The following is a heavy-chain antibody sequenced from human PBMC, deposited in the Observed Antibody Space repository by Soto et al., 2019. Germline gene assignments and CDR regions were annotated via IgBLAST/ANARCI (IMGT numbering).Heavy chain of an antibody. CDR1: GGSVSSGSYD. Sequence: QLQQSGPGLVKPSETLSLKCNVSGGSVSSGSYDWSWIRQPPGKGLEWIGNIYFTGNTKYNPSLKSRVSLSIDTSENQFSLKLTTVTSADTAVYFCARATLFGGAFEIWGQWTMVTVSS. J-gene: IGHJ3*02. D-gene: IGHD3-3*01. CDR3: ARATLFGGAFEI. CDR2: IYFTGNT. V-gene: IGHV4-61*01.